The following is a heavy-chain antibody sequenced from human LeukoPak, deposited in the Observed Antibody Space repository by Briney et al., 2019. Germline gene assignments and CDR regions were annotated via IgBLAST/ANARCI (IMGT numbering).Heavy chain of an antibody. CDR2: IKQDGSEK. CDR3: ARDLKYYYGSGSSHY. J-gene: IGHJ4*02. Sequence: PGGSLRLSCAASGFTFSSYWMSWVRQAPGKGLEWVANIKQDGSEKYYVDSVKGRFTISRDNVKNSLYLQMNSLRAEDTAVYYCARDLKYYYGSGSSHYWGQGTLVTVSS. V-gene: IGHV3-7*01. D-gene: IGHD3-10*01. CDR1: GFTFSSYW.